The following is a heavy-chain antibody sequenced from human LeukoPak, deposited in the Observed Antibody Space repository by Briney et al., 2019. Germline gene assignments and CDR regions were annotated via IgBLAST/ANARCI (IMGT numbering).Heavy chain of an antibody. CDR2: IYHSGST. V-gene: IGHV4-38-2*02. J-gene: IGHJ4*02. CDR3: ARGESSDY. Sequence: SETLSLTCTVSGYSISSGYYWGWIRQPQGKGLEWIGSIYHSGSTYYNPSLKSRVTISVDTSKNQFSLKLSSVTAADTAVYYCARGESSDYWGQGTLVTVSS. CDR1: GYSISSGYY.